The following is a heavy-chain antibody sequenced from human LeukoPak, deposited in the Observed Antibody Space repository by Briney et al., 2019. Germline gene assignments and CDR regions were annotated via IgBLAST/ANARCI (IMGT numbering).Heavy chain of an antibody. CDR2: VNPNSGGT. D-gene: IGHD1-26*01. CDR1: GYTFTGYY. CDR3: ARDTSNSGSYYVGY. J-gene: IGHJ4*02. V-gene: IGHV1-2*02. Sequence: ASVKVSCKASGYTFTGYYMHWVRQAPGQGLEWMGWVNPNSGGTNYAQKFQGRVTMTRDTSISTAYMELSRLRSDDTAVYYCARDTSNSGSYYVGYWGQGTLVTVSS.